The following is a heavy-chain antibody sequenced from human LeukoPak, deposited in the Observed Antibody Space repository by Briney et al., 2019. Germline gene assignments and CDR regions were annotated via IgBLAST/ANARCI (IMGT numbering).Heavy chain of an antibody. CDR3: AKSGRYCSGGTCYQEASLDY. V-gene: IGHV3-23*01. J-gene: IGHJ4*02. CDR1: GFNFVNYG. CDR2: ISGGAVST. D-gene: IGHD2-15*01. Sequence: GGSLRLSCVASGFNFVNYGMSWVRQAPGKGLEWVSGISGGAVSTNYADSVKGRFTISRDNSKNTLYLQMNSLRAEDTALYYCAKSGRYCSGGTCYQEASLDYWGQGTLVTVSS.